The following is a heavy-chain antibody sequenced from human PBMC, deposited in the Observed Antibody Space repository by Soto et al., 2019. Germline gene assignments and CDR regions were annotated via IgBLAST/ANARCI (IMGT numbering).Heavy chain of an antibody. D-gene: IGHD2-2*02. CDR3: ARQGYCINTACYTVDY. CDR2: IYPGDSNT. J-gene: IGHJ4*02. V-gene: IGHV5-51*01. Sequence: GESLKISCRGSGYSFTSYWIGWVRQMPGKGLEWMGIIYPGDSNTRYSPSFQGQVTISADKSISSAYLQWSSLKASDTAMYYCARQGYCINTACYTVDYWGQGTLVTVSS. CDR1: GYSFTSYW.